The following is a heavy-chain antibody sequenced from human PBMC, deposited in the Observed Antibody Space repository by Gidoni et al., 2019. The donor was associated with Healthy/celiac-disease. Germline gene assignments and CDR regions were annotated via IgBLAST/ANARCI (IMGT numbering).Heavy chain of an antibody. J-gene: IGHJ6*02. V-gene: IGHV3-23*01. CDR3: AKIAGEQLAPKTYYYYGMDV. CDR1: GFTFSSYA. D-gene: IGHD6-6*01. CDR2: ISGSGGST. Sequence: EVQLLESGGGLVQPGGSLRLSCAASGFTFSSYAMTWVRQAPGKGLEWVSAISGSGGSTYYADSVKGRFTISRDNSKNTLYLQMNSLRAEDTAVYYCAKIAGEQLAPKTYYYYGMDVWGQGTTVTVSS.